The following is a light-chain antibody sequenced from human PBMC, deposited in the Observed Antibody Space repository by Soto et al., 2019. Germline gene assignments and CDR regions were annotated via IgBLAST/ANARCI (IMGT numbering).Light chain of an antibody. V-gene: IGLV2-8*01. Sequence: QSVLTQPPSASGSPGQSVTISCTGTRSDVGGYNYVSWYQHHPGKAPKLIIYEVYKRPSGVPDRFSGSKSGNTAALTVSGLQAEDEADYYCSSYVGTNSYVFGTGTKVT. J-gene: IGLJ1*01. CDR3: SSYVGTNSYV. CDR1: RSDVGGYNY. CDR2: EVY.